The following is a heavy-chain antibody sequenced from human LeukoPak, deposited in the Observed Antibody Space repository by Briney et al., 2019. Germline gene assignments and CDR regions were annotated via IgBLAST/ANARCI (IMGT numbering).Heavy chain of an antibody. J-gene: IGHJ3*02. CDR2: SSSSDDGK. CDR1: GLSLNNYA. Sequence: GGSLRLSCTASGLSLNNYAMSWVRQVPGKGLEWVSASSSSDDGKWYAESVRGRFTISRDTSKNTVYLQMNSLRAEDTAVYYCAKDLGSGWGLRVGLWDAFDIWGQGTMVTVSS. D-gene: IGHD6-19*01. V-gene: IGHV3-23*01. CDR3: AKDLGSGWGLRVGLWDAFDI.